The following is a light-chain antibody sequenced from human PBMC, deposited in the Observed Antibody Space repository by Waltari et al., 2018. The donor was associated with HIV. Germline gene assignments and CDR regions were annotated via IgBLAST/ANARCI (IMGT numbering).Light chain of an antibody. CDR2: GAS. J-gene: IGKJ4*01. Sequence: EIVLTQSPGTLSLSPGERATLPCKTSQSINSNYLAWSQQKLGQAPKPLIYGASNRATGIPDRFSGSGSGTEFTLTISRLEPEDFAMYYCQQYTDSPLTFGGGTRVEI. V-gene: IGKV3-20*01. CDR1: QSINSNY. CDR3: QQYTDSPLT.